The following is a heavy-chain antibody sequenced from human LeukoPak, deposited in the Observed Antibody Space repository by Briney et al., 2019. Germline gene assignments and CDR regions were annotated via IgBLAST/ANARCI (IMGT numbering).Heavy chain of an antibody. Sequence: SETLSLTCTVSGYSISSGYYWGWIRQPPGKGLERIGSIYHSGSTYYNPSLKSRVTISVDTSKNQFSLKLSSVTAADTAVYYCARSYYYGSGDPFDPWGQGTLVTVSS. CDR2: IYHSGST. CDR3: ARSYYYGSGDPFDP. J-gene: IGHJ5*02. D-gene: IGHD3-10*01. CDR1: GYSISSGYY. V-gene: IGHV4-38-2*02.